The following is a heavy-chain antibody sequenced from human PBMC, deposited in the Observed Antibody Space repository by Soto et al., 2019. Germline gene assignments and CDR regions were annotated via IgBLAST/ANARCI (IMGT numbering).Heavy chain of an antibody. CDR2: IRGSDDST. Sequence: EVQLLESGGGLVQPGGSLRLSCVASGFTFNNYAMTWVRQAPGKGLEWVSTIRGSDDSTYYADSVKGRLTISRDNSKNELYLQMSSVRDEDTTLYYCVKDWTGDTCPCMDVWGQGTTVTVSS. J-gene: IGHJ6*01. V-gene: IGHV3-23*01. CDR1: GFTFNNYA. CDR3: VKDWTGDTCPCMDV. D-gene: IGHD2-8*02.